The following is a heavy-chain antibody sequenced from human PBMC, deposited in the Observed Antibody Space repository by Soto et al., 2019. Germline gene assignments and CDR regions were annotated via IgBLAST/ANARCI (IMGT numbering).Heavy chain of an antibody. Sequence: QVQLQQWGAGLLKPSETLSLTCAVYGGSFSGYYWSWIRQPPGKGLEWIGEINHSGSTNYNPSLKSRVTISVDTSKNQFSLKLSSVTAADTAVYYCARVPQNWNFQYYYYYYGMDVWGQGTTVTVSS. CDR1: GGSFSGYY. CDR3: ARVPQNWNFQYYYYYYGMDV. D-gene: IGHD1-7*01. V-gene: IGHV4-34*01. J-gene: IGHJ6*02. CDR2: INHSGST.